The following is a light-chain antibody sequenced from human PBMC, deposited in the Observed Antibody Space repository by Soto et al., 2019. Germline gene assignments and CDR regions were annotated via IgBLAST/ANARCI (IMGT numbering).Light chain of an antibody. J-gene: IGKJ4*01. CDR3: QQHSDYPLT. CDR1: HSIMAG. Sequence: DIQMTQSPSTLSASVGDRVTITCRASHSIMAGLAWFQQKPGKAPKLLIYKASTLEIGVPSRFSGSASGTEFTLTISSLQPDDFATYYCQQHSDYPLTFGGGTKVDIK. CDR2: KAS. V-gene: IGKV1-5*03.